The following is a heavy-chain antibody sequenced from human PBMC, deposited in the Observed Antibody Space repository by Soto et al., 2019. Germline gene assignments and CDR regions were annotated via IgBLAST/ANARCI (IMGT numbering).Heavy chain of an antibody. V-gene: IGHV3-23*01. D-gene: IGHD6-13*01. CDR2: ISGSGGST. CDR1: GFNFSSYA. CDR3: AKFRSIAAAGSPYYYYGMDV. J-gene: IGHJ6*02. Sequence: GSLSLSCAASGFNFSSYAMSWVRQAPGKGLEWVSAISGSGGSTYYADSVKGRFTISRGNSKNTLYLQMNSLRAEDTAVYYCAKFRSIAAAGSPYYYYGMDVWGQGTTVTVSS.